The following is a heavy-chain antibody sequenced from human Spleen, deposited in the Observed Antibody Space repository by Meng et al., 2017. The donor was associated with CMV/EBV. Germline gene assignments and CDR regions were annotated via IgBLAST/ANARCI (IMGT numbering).Heavy chain of an antibody. CDR3: ARGQVVGATLWFDL. CDR2: VSDSGNT. D-gene: IGHD1-26*01. V-gene: IGHV4-59*11. J-gene: IGHJ5*02. Sequence: SETLSLTCTVSGDSISSPYWTWIRQPPGKGLEWIGYVSDSGNTNYHPSLKSRVTISEDTSKNQFSLQLRSVTAADTAMFYCARGQVVGATLWFDLWGRGTLVTVSS. CDR1: GDSISSPY.